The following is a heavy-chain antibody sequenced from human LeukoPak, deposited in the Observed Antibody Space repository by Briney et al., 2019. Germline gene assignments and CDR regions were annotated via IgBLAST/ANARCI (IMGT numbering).Heavy chain of an antibody. CDR2: IYTSGST. CDR1: GRSISSYY. CDR3: ARGGRRYYGDYRVYFDY. Sequence: PSETLSLTCTVSGRSISSYYWSWIRQPAGKGLEWIGRIYTSGSTNYNPSLKSRVTMSVDTSKNQFSLKLSSVTAADTAVYYCARGGRRYYGDYRVYFDYWGQGTLVTVSS. V-gene: IGHV4-4*07. D-gene: IGHD4-17*01. J-gene: IGHJ4*02.